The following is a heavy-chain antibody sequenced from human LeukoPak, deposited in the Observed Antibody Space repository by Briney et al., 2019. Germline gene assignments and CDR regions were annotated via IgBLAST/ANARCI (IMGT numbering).Heavy chain of an antibody. CDR3: ARTNDYDPGAFDI. V-gene: IGHV4-30-2*01. J-gene: IGHJ3*02. CDR2: IYHSGST. Sequence: PSQTLSLTCAVSGGSISSGGYSCSWIRQPPGKGLEWIGYIYHSGSTYYNPSLKSRVTISVDRSKNQFSLKLSSVTAADTAVYYCARTNDYDPGAFDIWGQGTMVTVSS. D-gene: IGHD3-22*01. CDR1: GGSISSGGYS.